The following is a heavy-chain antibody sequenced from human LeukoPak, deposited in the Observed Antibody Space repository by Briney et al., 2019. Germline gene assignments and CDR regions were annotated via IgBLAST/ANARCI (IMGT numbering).Heavy chain of an antibody. J-gene: IGHJ4*02. CDR3: ARLTLFSDSSGYYCPAFDY. CDR1: GGSISSYY. V-gene: IGHV4-59*01. CDR2: IYYSGST. Sequence: SETLSLTCTVSGGSISSYYWSWIRQPPGKGLECIGYIYYSGSTNYNPSLKSRVTISVDTSKNQFSLKLSSVTAADTAVYYCARLTLFSDSSGYYCPAFDYWGQGTLVTVSS. D-gene: IGHD3-22*01.